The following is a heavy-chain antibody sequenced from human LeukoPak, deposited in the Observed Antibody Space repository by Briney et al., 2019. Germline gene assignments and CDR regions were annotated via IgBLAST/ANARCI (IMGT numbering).Heavy chain of an antibody. Sequence: GGSLRLSCAASGFTFSSYWMSWVRQAPGKGLEWVSYISSSGSTIYYADSVKGRFTISRDNAKNSLYLQMNSLRAEDTALYHCAREPNYEIRGQADYWGQGTLVTVSS. D-gene: IGHD3-3*01. V-gene: IGHV3-48*04. J-gene: IGHJ4*02. CDR1: GFTFSSYW. CDR2: ISSSGSTI. CDR3: AREPNYEIRGQADY.